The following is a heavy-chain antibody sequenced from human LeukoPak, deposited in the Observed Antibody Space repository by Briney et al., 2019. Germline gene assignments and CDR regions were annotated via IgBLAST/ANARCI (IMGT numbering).Heavy chain of an antibody. J-gene: IGHJ5*02. CDR1: GFTYWRHW. CDR3: AVAETVNSYDRLRLHH. CDR2: IKQDGGEK. D-gene: IGHD3-22*01. Sequence: PGGSLRLLCAASGFTYWRHWVSCPRQAPGEGREGVANIKQDGGEKYCVDSVKGRFTISRDNAKNSIYLQMDSLRAEDTAVYCCAVAETVNSYDRLRLHHWGQGTLVTVSS. V-gene: IGHV3-7*01.